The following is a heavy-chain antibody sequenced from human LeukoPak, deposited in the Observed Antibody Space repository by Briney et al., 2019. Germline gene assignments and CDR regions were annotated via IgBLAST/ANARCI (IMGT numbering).Heavy chain of an antibody. CDR3: AREVSYDSSGYHDY. V-gene: IGHV4-59*01. D-gene: IGHD3-22*01. J-gene: IGHJ4*02. CDR2: IYYSGST. Sequence: SETLSLTCTVSGGSISSYYWSWIRQPPGKGLEWIGYIYYSGSTNYNPSLKSRVTISVDTSKNQFSLKLSSVTAADTAVYYCAREVSYDSSGYHDYWGQGTLVTVSS. CDR1: GGSISSYY.